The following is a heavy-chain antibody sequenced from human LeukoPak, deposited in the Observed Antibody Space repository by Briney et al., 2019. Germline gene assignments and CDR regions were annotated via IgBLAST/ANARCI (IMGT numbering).Heavy chain of an antibody. CDR2: ISAYNGNT. J-gene: IGHJ4*02. CDR3: ARVAYDYVWGSYLAEVGNYFDY. CDR1: GYTFTSYG. D-gene: IGHD3-16*01. V-gene: IGHV1-18*01. Sequence: ASVKVSCKASGYTFTSYGISWVRQAPGQGLEWMGWISAYNGNTNYSQKLQRRVTMTTDTSTSPAYMELRSLRSDDTAVYYCARVAYDYVWGSYLAEVGNYFDYWGQGTLVTVSS.